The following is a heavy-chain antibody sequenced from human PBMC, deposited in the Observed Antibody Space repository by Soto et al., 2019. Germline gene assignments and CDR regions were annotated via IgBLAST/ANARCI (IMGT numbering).Heavy chain of an antibody. CDR1: GLTFSSHA. V-gene: IGHV3-30-3*01. D-gene: IGHD1-26*01. J-gene: IGHJ4*02. Sequence: QVPLVESGGGVVQPGRSLRLSCAVSGLTFSSHAMHWVRQAPGKGLEWVTLISFDGSNKYYADSVKGRFTTPRDNSKNTRDLQMNRLRVEDTGVYYGARDDEGGSDCDLGYWGQGALVTVSS. CDR2: ISFDGSNK. CDR3: ARDDEGGSDCDLGY.